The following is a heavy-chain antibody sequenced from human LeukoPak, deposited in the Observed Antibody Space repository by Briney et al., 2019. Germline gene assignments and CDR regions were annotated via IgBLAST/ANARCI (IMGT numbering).Heavy chain of an antibody. CDR1: GGSISSYY. CDR3: ARDRITMVRGDKYYYYMDV. D-gene: IGHD3-10*01. V-gene: IGHV4-59*01. J-gene: IGHJ6*03. CDR2: IYYSGST. Sequence: SETLSLTCTVSGGSISSYYWSWIRQPPGKGLEWIGYIYYSGSTNYNPSLKSRVTISVDTSKNQFSLKLSSVTAADTAVYYCARDRITMVRGDKYYYYMDVWGKGTTVTVSS.